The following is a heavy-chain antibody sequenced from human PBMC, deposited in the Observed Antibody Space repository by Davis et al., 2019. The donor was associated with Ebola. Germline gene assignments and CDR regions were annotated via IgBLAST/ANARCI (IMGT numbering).Heavy chain of an antibody. CDR2: ISSDGSNE. CDR1: GFTFSSYV. Sequence: GESLKISCAASGFTFSSYVMHWVRRAPGKGLEWVALISSDGSNEYYADSVKGRFAISRDNSKNTLYLQMNSLSAEDTAIYYCVRDRVPSAIRSCHSWGQGTLVTVSS. J-gene: IGHJ4*02. V-gene: IGHV3-30*09. D-gene: IGHD2-2*02. CDR3: VRDRVPSAIRSCHS.